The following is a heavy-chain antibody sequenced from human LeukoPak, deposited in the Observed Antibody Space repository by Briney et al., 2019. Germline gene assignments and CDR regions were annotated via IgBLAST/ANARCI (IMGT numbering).Heavy chain of an antibody. Sequence: SETLSLTCTVSGGSISSSSYYWGWIRQPPGKGLEWIGSIYYSGSTYYNPSLKSRVTISVDTSKNQFSLKLSSVTAADTAVYYCARHAQQQWLSAQKTAGPSYLPFDYWGQGTLVTVSS. CDR1: GGSISSSSYY. V-gene: IGHV4-39*01. CDR3: ARHAQQQWLSAQKTAGPSYLPFDY. CDR2: IYYSGST. D-gene: IGHD6-19*01. J-gene: IGHJ4*02.